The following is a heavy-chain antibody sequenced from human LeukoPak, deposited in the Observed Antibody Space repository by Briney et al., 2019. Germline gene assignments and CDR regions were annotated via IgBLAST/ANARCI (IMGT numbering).Heavy chain of an antibody. Sequence: GESLKISCKGSGYSFTSYWIAWVRQMPGRGLEWMGIISPDDSDIRYSPSFQGHVTISADKSISTAYLQWSSLQASDTAMYYCARHEGSGSYYSYWGQGTLVTVSS. CDR1: GYSFTSYW. CDR2: ISPDDSDI. J-gene: IGHJ4*02. D-gene: IGHD1-26*01. V-gene: IGHV5-51*01. CDR3: ARHEGSGSYYSY.